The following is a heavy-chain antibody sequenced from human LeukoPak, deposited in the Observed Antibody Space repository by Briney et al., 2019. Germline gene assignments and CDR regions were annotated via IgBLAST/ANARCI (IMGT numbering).Heavy chain of an antibody. CDR3: AKSAGIAVAGIYYYYGMDV. V-gene: IGHV3-11*01. CDR2: IGSSGSTR. Sequence: GGSLRLSCAACGFTFSDYYMSWIRQAQGKGLEWVSYIGSSGSTRYYADSVKGRFTISRDNAKKSLYLQMNSLRAEDTAVYYCAKSAGIAVAGIYYYYGMDVWGQGTTVTVSS. D-gene: IGHD6-19*01. J-gene: IGHJ6*02. CDR1: GFTFSDYY.